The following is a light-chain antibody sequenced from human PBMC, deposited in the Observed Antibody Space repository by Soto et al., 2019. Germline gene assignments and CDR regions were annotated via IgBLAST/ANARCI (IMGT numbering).Light chain of an antibody. CDR3: QQYGNSQWT. Sequence: EIVLTQSPGTLSLSPGERATLSCRTSQSSSTNFFAWYQQKPGQAPRLLIYGASTRATDIPDRFSGSGSGTDFILTISRLEPEDFAVYYCQQYGNSQWTFGQGTKVEIK. CDR1: QSSSTNF. V-gene: IGKV3-20*01. CDR2: GAS. J-gene: IGKJ1*01.